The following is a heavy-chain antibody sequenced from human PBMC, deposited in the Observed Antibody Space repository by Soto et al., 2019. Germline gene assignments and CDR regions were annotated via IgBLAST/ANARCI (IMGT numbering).Heavy chain of an antibody. J-gene: IGHJ4*02. CDR3: ARQGSQYGSGNYLH. Sequence: QVQLVQSGAEVKKPGASVKVSCKASGYTITTYNINWVRQAPGQGLEWMGWMNPNTGETGSTEKFEGRVSMTRDISEATVYMELSSLTSDDTGVYYCARQGSQYGSGNYLHWGQGTLVTVSS. D-gene: IGHD3-10*01. CDR1: GYTITTYN. CDR2: MNPNTGET. V-gene: IGHV1-8*01.